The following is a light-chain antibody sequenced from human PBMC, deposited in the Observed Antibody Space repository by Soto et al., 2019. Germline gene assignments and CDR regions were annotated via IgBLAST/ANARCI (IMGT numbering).Light chain of an antibody. Sequence: QSALTQPASVSGPPGQSITISCTGTSSDVGGYNYVSWYQQHPGKAPKLMIYEVSNRPSGVSNRFSGSKSGNTASLTISGLQAEDEADYYCSSYTSSSPYVFGTGTKVTVL. CDR2: EVS. J-gene: IGLJ1*01. CDR1: SSDVGGYNY. V-gene: IGLV2-14*01. CDR3: SSYTSSSPYV.